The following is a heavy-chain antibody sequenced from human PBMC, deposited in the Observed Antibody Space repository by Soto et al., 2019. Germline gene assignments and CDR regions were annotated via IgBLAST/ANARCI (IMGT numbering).Heavy chain of an antibody. D-gene: IGHD2-2*01. V-gene: IGHV1-2*02. Sequence: QVQLVQSGTEVKKPGASVKVSCKASGFTFSAYYIYWVRQAPGQGHEWIGWINPNSGGTNNAQKFQGRVTMTRDTSTSTVYMELSALIPDDTAVYYCARSLLDEYISSWRSAYYGMDVWGQGTTVTVSS. CDR1: GFTFSAYY. CDR3: ARSLLDEYISSWRSAYYGMDV. J-gene: IGHJ6*02. CDR2: INPNSGGT.